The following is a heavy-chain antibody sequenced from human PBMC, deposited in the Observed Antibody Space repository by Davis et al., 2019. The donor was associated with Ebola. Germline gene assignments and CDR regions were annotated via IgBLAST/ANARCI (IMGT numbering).Heavy chain of an antibody. CDR2: INAGNGNT. J-gene: IGHJ6*02. V-gene: IGHV1-3*01. CDR3: ASPARYGGKGYYYYYGMDV. D-gene: IGHD4-23*01. Sequence: ASVKVSCKASGYTFTSYAMHWVRQAPGQRLEWMGWINAGNGNTKYSQKFQGRVTITSDTSASTAYMELSSLRSEDTAVYYCASPARYGGKGYYYYYGMDVWGQGTTVTVSS. CDR1: GYTFTSYA.